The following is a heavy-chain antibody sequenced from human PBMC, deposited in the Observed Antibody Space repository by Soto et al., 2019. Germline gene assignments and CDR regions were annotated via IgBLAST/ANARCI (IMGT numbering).Heavy chain of an antibody. Sequence: PGGSLRLSCAASGFTFSSYAMSWVRQAPGKGLEWVSAISGSGGSTYYADSVKGRFTISRDNSKNTLYLQMNSLRAEDTAVYYCAKTRGYSYGTRSETYNWFDPWGQGT. V-gene: IGHV3-23*01. CDR1: GFTFSSYA. J-gene: IGHJ5*02. CDR2: ISGSGGST. CDR3: AKTRGYSYGTRSETYNWFDP. D-gene: IGHD5-18*01.